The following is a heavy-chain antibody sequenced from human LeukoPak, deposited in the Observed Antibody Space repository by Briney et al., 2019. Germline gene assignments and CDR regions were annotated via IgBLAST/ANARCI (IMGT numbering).Heavy chain of an antibody. Sequence: SETLSLTCTVSGGSISSSSYYWGWIRQPPGKGLGWIGSIYYSGSTYYNPSLKSRVTISVDTSKNQFSPKLSSVTAADTAVYYCARVPCTSCYTGILWFDPWGQGTLVTVSS. D-gene: IGHD2-2*02. CDR3: ARVPCTSCYTGILWFDP. CDR2: IYYSGST. J-gene: IGHJ5*02. CDR1: GGSISSSSYY. V-gene: IGHV4-39*07.